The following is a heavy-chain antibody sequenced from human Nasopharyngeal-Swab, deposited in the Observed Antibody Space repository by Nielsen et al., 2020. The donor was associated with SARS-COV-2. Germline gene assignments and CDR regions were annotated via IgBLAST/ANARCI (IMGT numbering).Heavy chain of an antibody. CDR1: GFTFSSYA. CDR3: ARDPPNTAMANVGYYFDY. CDR2: ISGSGVGT. V-gene: IGHV3-23*01. J-gene: IGHJ4*02. Sequence: GESLKISCAVSGFTFSSYAMSWVRQAPGKGLEWVSGISGSGVGTYYADSVKGRFTISRDNSKNTLYLQMNSLRAEDTAVYYCARDPPNTAMANVGYYFDYWGQGTLVTVSS. D-gene: IGHD5-18*01.